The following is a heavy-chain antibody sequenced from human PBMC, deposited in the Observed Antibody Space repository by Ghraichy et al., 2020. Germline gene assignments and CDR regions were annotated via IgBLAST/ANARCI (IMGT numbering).Heavy chain of an antibody. Sequence: SETLSLTCAVYGGSFSGYYWSWIRQPPGKGLEWIGEINHSGSTNYNPSLKSRVTISVDTSKNQFSLKLSSVTAADTAVYYCARGRGKDTLWGQGTTVTVSS. V-gene: IGHV4-34*01. CDR3: ARGRGKDTL. CDR2: INHSGST. J-gene: IGHJ6*02. CDR1: GGSFSGYY. D-gene: IGHD2-15*01.